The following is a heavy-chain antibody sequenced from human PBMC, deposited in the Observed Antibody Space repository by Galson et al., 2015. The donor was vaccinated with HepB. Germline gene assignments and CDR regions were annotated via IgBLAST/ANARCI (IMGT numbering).Heavy chain of an antibody. D-gene: IGHD6-6*01. CDR2: MYNSENT. J-gene: IGHJ4*02. CDR3: ARDGAARLDS. Sequence: TLSLTCTVSGGSISGYYWIWIRQPPGKGLEWIGHMYNSENTNYSPYLKSRVSISLDTSKNQFSLKLSSVTAADTAVYYCARDGAARLDSWGQGTLVTVSS. V-gene: IGHV4-59*01. CDR1: GGSISGYY.